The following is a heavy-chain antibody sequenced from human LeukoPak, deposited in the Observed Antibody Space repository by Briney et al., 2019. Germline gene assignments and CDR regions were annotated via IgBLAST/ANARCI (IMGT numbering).Heavy chain of an antibody. D-gene: IGHD3-10*01. J-gene: IGHJ4*02. CDR3: ARHLRGSATYPIDY. Sequence: GESLKISCRGSGYGFTNYWIGWVRQMPGKGLEWMGIFYPGDSDTRYSPSFQGQVTISADKSISTAYLQWSSLKASDTALYHCARHLRGSATYPIDYWGQGSLFTV. CDR1: GYGFTNYW. V-gene: IGHV5-51*01. CDR2: FYPGDSDT.